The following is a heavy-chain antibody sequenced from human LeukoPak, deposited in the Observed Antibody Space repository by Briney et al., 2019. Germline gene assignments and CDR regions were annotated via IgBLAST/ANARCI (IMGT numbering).Heavy chain of an antibody. CDR1: GYTFTGYY. CDR2: INPNSGGT. D-gene: IGHD3-9*01. J-gene: IGHJ4*02. V-gene: IGHV1-2*02. CDR3: ARAHYDILAGYSNVFDY. Sequence: SVTVSCKASGYTFTGYYIHWLRQPPGQGLEWMGWINPNSGGTNYAQKFQGRVTITRDTSISTAYMELSRLRSDETAVYYCARAHYDILAGYSNVFDYWGQGTLVTVSS.